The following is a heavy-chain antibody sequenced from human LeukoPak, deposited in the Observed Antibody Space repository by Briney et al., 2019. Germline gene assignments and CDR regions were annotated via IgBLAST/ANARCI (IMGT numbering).Heavy chain of an antibody. D-gene: IGHD6-13*01. CDR3: ARGFRYSSNCFDP. J-gene: IGHJ5*02. Sequence: SETLSLTCAAYGGSFSGYYWSWIRQPPGKGLEWIGEINHSGSTNYNPSLKSRVTISVDTSKNQFSLKPSSVTAADTAVYYCARGFRYSSNCFDPWGQGTLVTVSS. CDR1: GGSFSGYY. CDR2: INHSGST. V-gene: IGHV4-34*01.